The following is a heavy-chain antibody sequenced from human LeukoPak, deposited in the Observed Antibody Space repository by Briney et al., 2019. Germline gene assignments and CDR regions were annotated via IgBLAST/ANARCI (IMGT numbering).Heavy chain of an antibody. CDR3: ARDLNDFPPDY. Sequence: ASVTVSFKSSGYTFTIYGISWVRQAPGQGLEWMGWISAYNGNTNYAQKLQGRVTMTTDTSTSTAYMELRSLRSDDTAVYYCARDLNDFPPDYWGQGTLVTVSS. V-gene: IGHV1-18*01. D-gene: IGHD3-3*01. CDR1: GYTFTIYG. CDR2: ISAYNGNT. J-gene: IGHJ4*02.